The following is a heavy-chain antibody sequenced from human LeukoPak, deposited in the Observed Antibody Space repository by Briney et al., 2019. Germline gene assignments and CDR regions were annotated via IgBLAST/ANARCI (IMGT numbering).Heavy chain of an antibody. CDR1: GFTFSSYG. J-gene: IGHJ4*02. V-gene: IGHV4-39*01. CDR3: ARHFGT. Sequence: GSLRLSCAASGFTFSSYGMHWVRQPPGKGLEWIGSIYYSGSTYYNPSLKSRVTISVDTSKNQFSLKLRSVTAADTAVYYCARHFGTWGQGTLVTVSS. D-gene: IGHD3/OR15-3a*01. CDR2: IYYSGST.